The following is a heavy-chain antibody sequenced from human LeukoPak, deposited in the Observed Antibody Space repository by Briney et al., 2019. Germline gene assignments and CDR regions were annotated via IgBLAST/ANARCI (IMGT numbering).Heavy chain of an antibody. J-gene: IGHJ6*02. CDR3: ARESSGWYYYGMDV. V-gene: IGHV4-61*02. CDR2: IYTSGST. D-gene: IGHD6-19*01. CDR1: GGSISSGSYY. Sequence: SQTLPLTCTVSGGSISSGSYYWSWIRQPAGKGLEWIGRIYTSGSTNYNPSLKSRVTISVDTSKNQFSLKLSSVTAADTAVYYCARESSGWYYYGMDVWGQGTTVIVSS.